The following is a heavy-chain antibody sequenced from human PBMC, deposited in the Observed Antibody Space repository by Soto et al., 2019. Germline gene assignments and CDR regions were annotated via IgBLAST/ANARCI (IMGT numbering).Heavy chain of an antibody. J-gene: IGHJ4*02. CDR2: ISGSGGST. V-gene: IGHV3-23*01. CDR3: AKGLAIFGVVIITYFDY. Sequence: SGGSLRLSCAASGFTFSSYAMSWVRQAPGKGLEWVSAISGSGGSTYYADSVKGRFTISRDNSKNTLYLQMNSLRAEDTAVYYCAKGLAIFGVVIITYFDYWGQGTLVTVSS. D-gene: IGHD3-3*01. CDR1: GFTFSSYA.